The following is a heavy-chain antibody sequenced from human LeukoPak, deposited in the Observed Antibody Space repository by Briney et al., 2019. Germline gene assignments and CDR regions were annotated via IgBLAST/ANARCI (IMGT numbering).Heavy chain of an antibody. D-gene: IGHD1-26*01. Sequence: SETLSLTCTVSGYSISSGYLWGWIRQPPGKGLEWIGSIDGSGSSYYNPSLKSRVTISVDTSRNQFSLKMTSVTAADTAVYYCARDHLLLSRLFAFDIWGQGTMVTVSS. J-gene: IGHJ3*02. CDR1: GYSISSGYL. CDR3: ARDHLLLSRLFAFDI. CDR2: IDGSGSS. V-gene: IGHV4-38-2*02.